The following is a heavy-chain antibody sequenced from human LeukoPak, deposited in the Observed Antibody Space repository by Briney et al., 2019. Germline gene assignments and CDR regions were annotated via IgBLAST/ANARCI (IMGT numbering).Heavy chain of an antibody. D-gene: IGHD2-2*01. V-gene: IGHV7-4-1*02. Sequence: ASVKVSCTASGYTFTSYAMNWVRQAPGQGLEWMGWINTNTGNPTYAQGFTGRFVFSLDTSVSTAYLQISSLKAEDTAVYYCARVSRIAGSTSFSDYWGQGTLVTVSS. CDR2: INTNTGNP. CDR3: ARVSRIAGSTSFSDY. CDR1: GYTFTSYA. J-gene: IGHJ4*02.